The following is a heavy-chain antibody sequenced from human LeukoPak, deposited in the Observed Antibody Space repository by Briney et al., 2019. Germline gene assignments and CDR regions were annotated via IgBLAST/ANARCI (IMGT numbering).Heavy chain of an antibody. J-gene: IGHJ4*02. CDR2: ISYDGSNK. Sequence: GRSLRLSCAASGFTFSSYGMHWVRQAPGKGLEWVAVISYDGSNKYYADSVKGRFTISRDNSKNTLYLQMNSLRAEDTAVYYCASLGGATGYWGQGTLVTVSS. V-gene: IGHV3-30*03. CDR3: ASLGGATGY. CDR1: GFTFSSYG. D-gene: IGHD1-26*01.